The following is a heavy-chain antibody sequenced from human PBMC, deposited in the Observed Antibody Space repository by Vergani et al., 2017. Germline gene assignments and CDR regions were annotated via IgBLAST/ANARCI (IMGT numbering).Heavy chain of an antibody. CDR2: IYWNDDH. V-gene: IGHV2-5*04. Sequence: QITLKESGPTLVKPTQTLTLTCTFSGFSLNTRGVSVAWLRQPPGKALVWLAIIYWNDDHYYSPSLNNMVNITKDTSKNQVVLTMTNMNYVDTGTYYCVYRKTEGGTTGCCYSFYYYYYMDVWGKGTTVTVSS. CDR1: GFSLNTRGVS. J-gene: IGHJ6*03. CDR3: VYRKTEGGTTGCCYSFYYYYYMDV. D-gene: IGHD1-7*01.